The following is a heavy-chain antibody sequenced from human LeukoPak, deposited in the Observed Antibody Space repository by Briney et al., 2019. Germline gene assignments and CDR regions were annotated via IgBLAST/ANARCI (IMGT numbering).Heavy chain of an antibody. J-gene: IGHJ4*02. CDR2: MNTNSGNT. Sequence: ASVKVSCKASGYTFTSYDINWVRQAPGQGLEWMGWMNTNSGNTGYAQKFQGRVTITADESTSTAYMELSSLRSEDTAVYYCARSRKDSSGYYYVYWGQGTLVTVSS. CDR1: GYTFTSYD. D-gene: IGHD3-22*01. CDR3: ARSRKDSSGYYYVY. V-gene: IGHV1-8*03.